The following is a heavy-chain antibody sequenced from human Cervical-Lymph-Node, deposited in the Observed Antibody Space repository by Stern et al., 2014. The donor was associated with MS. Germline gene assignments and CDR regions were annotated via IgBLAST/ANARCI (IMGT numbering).Heavy chain of an antibody. CDR2: IYGDDQK. V-gene: IGHV2-5*02. CDR3: AHRTAGPFDF. Sequence: QITLKESGPALVKPTQTLTLTCTFSGFSLSTSGLGVGWIRQPPGEALEWLAYIYGDDQKRYSPSLKNRLTITKDTSKNQVVLTLTNVDPVDTATYYCAHRTAGPFDFWGQGTLVTVSS. J-gene: IGHJ4*02. CDR1: GFSLSTSGLG.